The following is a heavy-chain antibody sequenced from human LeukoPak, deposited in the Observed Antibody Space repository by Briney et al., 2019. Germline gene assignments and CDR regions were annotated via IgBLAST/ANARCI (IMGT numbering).Heavy chain of an antibody. Sequence: PSETLSLTCTVSGGPISGYYWSWIRQPAGRGLEWIGRIYTSGGTNHNPSLKSRVTMSVDTSKNQFSLKLISVTAADTAVYYCARDPTGTTNYWGQGSLVTVSS. CDR2: IYTSGGT. J-gene: IGHJ4*02. V-gene: IGHV4-4*07. CDR3: ARDPTGTTNY. D-gene: IGHD1-7*01. CDR1: GGPISGYY.